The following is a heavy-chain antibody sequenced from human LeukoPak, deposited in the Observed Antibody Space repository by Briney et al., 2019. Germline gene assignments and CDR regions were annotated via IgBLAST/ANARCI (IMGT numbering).Heavy chain of an antibody. Sequence: GGSLRLSCAASGFTFSSYWMNWARQAPGKGLEWVASINHNGNVNYYVDSVKGRFTISRDNTKNSLYLQMDSLRAEDTAVYYCAREHYERWLQFRYLENWGQGTLVTASS. CDR3: AREHYERWLQFRYLEN. D-gene: IGHD5-24*01. V-gene: IGHV3-7*01. CDR2: INHNGNVN. CDR1: GFTFSSYW. J-gene: IGHJ4*02.